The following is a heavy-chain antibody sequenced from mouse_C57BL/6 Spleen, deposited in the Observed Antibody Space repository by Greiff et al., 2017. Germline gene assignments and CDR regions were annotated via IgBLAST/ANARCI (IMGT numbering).Heavy chain of an antibody. CDR1: GYTFTDYE. J-gene: IGHJ3*01. Sequence: QVQLKESGAELVRPGASVTLSCKASGYTFTDYEMHWVKQTPVHGLEWIGAIDPETGGTAYNQKFKGKAILTADKSSSTAYMELRSLTSEDSAVYYCTRRELGGAWFAYWGQGTLVTVSA. CDR2: IDPETGGT. D-gene: IGHD4-1*01. V-gene: IGHV1-15*01. CDR3: TRRELGGAWFAY.